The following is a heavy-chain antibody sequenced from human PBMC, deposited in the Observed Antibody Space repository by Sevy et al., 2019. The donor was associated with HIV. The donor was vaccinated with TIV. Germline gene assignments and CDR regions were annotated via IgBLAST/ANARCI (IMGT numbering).Heavy chain of an antibody. D-gene: IGHD3-10*01. V-gene: IGHV3-7*01. CDR1: GCSFSNYW. CDR3: AREKTYGKVDV. CDR2: IKPDGSVK. Sequence: GGSLRLSCVVSGCSFSNYWRTWVRQAPGKGLEWVANIKPDGSVKSYVDSVKGRFTISRDNAKNSLSLQMNSLSAEDTAVYYCAREKTYGKVDVWGKGTTVTVSS. J-gene: IGHJ6*04.